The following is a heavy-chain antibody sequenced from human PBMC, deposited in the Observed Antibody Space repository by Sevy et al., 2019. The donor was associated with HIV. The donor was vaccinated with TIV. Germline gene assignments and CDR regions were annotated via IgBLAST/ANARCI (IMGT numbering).Heavy chain of an antibody. V-gene: IGHV3-53*01. J-gene: IGHJ6*02. D-gene: IGHD3-10*01. CDR3: ARVSAGYGSGLNYYYGMDV. CDR2: IYSGGST. CDR1: GFTVSSNC. Sequence: GGSLRLSCAASGFTVSSNCMSWVRQAPGKGLEWVSVIYSGGSTYYADSVKGRFTISRDNSKNTLYLQMNSLRAEDTAVYYCARVSAGYGSGLNYYYGMDVWGQGTTVTVSS.